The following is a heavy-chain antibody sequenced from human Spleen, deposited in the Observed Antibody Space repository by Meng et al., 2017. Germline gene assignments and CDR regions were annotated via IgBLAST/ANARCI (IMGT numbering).Heavy chain of an antibody. CDR1: GYTFTSYG. Sequence: ASVKVSCKASGYTFTSYGISWVRQAPGQGLEWMGWISAYNDNTNYAQKLQGRATMTTDTSTSTAYMKLRSLRSDDTAVYYCARGEDCYGSGSYVWGQGTLVTVSS. CDR2: ISAYNDNT. V-gene: IGHV1-18*01. J-gene: IGHJ4*02. D-gene: IGHD3-10*01. CDR3: ARGEDCYGSGSYV.